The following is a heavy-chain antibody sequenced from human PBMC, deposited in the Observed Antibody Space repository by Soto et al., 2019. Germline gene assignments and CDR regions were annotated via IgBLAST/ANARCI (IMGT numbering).Heavy chain of an antibody. V-gene: IGHV1-69*13. D-gene: IGHD2-2*01. J-gene: IGHJ6*02. CDR1: GVTFSSYA. Sequence: ASLKVSSKAPGVTFSSYALSWVRQAPGKGLEWMGGIIPIFGTANYAQKFQGRVTITADESTSTAYMELSSLRSEDTAVYYCARHVPAAGYYYGMDVWGQGTTVTVSS. CDR2: IIPIFGTA. CDR3: ARHVPAAGYYYGMDV.